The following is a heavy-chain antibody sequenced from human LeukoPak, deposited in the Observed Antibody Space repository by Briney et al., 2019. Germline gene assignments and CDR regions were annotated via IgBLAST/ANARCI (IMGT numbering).Heavy chain of an antibody. Sequence: GGSPRLSCAASGFTFSSYSMNWVRQAPGKGLEWVSSISSSSSYIYYADSVKGRFTISRDNAKNSLYLQMNSLRAEDTAVYYCARDSTTNYYFDYWGQGTLVTVSS. CDR3: ARDSTTNYYFDY. CDR1: GFTFSSYS. CDR2: ISSSSSYI. V-gene: IGHV3-21*01. D-gene: IGHD1-1*01. J-gene: IGHJ4*02.